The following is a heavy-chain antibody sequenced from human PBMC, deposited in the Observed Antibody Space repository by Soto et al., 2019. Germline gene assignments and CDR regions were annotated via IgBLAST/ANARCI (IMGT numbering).Heavy chain of an antibody. Sequence: ASVKVSCKASGYTFTSYGISWVRQAPGQGREWMGWISGKTGKTNYAQKFQGRVTISTDTSTSTAYMDLRSLRSDDTAVYYFARATRALILVGMDVWGQGTTVTVSS. CDR3: ARATRALILVGMDV. J-gene: IGHJ6*02. CDR1: GYTFTSYG. D-gene: IGHD3-16*01. CDR2: ISGKTGKT. V-gene: IGHV1-18*04.